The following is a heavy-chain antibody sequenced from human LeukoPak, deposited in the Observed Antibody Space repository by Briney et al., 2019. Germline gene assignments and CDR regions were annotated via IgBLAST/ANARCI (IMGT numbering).Heavy chain of an antibody. V-gene: IGHV3-23*01. CDR2: ISGSGGST. D-gene: IGHD2-2*01. CDR3: AKDHIVVVPAYYFDY. Sequence: GGSLRLSCVASGFIFSSYAMRWVRQAPGKGLEWVSAISGSGGSTYYADSVKGRFTISRDNSKNTLYLQMNSLRAEDTAVYYCAKDHIVVVPAYYFDYWGQGTLVTVSS. J-gene: IGHJ4*02. CDR1: GFIFSSYA.